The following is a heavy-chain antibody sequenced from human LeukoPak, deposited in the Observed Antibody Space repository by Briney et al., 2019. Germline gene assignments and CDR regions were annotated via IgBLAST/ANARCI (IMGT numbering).Heavy chain of an antibody. CDR2: ISYDGSIK. J-gene: IGHJ4*02. Sequence: GGSLRLSCAASGFTFSNYAMHWVRQAPGKGLEWVALISYDGSIKYYADSVKGRFTISRDNSENTLYLQMNSLRTEDTAVYYCTRDSARRDGYNFDYWGQGTLVTVSS. CDR3: TRDSARRDGYNFDY. V-gene: IGHV3-30*04. D-gene: IGHD5-24*01. CDR1: GFTFSNYA.